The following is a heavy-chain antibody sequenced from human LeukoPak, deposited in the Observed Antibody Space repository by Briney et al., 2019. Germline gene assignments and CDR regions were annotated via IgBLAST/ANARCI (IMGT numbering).Heavy chain of an antibody. V-gene: IGHV4-59*01. D-gene: IGHD1-1*01. Sequence: SETLSLTCTVSGGSISSYYWSWIRQPPGKGLEWIGYISYSGSTNFNPSLKSRVTISVDTSKNQFSLKLSSVTAADTAVYYCARGGIAGTNLNWFDPWGQGTLVTVSS. CDR2: ISYSGST. J-gene: IGHJ5*02. CDR3: ARGGIAGTNLNWFDP. CDR1: GGSISSYY.